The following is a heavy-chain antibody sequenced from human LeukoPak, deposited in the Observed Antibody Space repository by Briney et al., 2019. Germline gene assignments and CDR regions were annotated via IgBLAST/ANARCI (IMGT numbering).Heavy chain of an antibody. Sequence: PGGSLRLSCAASGFTFSNAWMSWVRQAPGKGLEWVGRIKSKTDGGTTDYAAPVKGRFTNSRDDSKNTLYLQMNSLKTEDTAVYYCTTGLLTNDAFDIWGQGTMVTVSS. CDR2: IKSKTDGGTT. D-gene: IGHD2-15*01. J-gene: IGHJ3*02. CDR1: GFTFSNAW. V-gene: IGHV3-15*01. CDR3: TTGLLTNDAFDI.